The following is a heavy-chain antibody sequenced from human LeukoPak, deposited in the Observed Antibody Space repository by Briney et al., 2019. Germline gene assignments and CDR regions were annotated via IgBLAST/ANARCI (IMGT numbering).Heavy chain of an antibody. J-gene: IGHJ5*02. CDR2: IYYSGST. V-gene: IGHV4-39*07. CDR3: ARHDVFGAAAGYNWFDP. Sequence: PSETLSLTCTVSGGSITSSSYYWGWIRQPPGKGLEWIGSIYYSGSTNYNPSLKSRVTISVDTSKNQFSLKLSSVTAADTAVYYCARHDVFGAAAGYNWFDPWGQGTLVTVSS. CDR1: GGSITSSSYY. D-gene: IGHD6-13*01.